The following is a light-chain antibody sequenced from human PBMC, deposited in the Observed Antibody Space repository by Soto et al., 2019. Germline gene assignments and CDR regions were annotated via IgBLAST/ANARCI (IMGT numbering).Light chain of an antibody. V-gene: IGKV1-6*01. CDR1: QGIKND. CDR3: LQDYNYPLT. CDR2: AAS. J-gene: IGKJ1*01. Sequence: AIQMTQSPSSLSASVGDRVTITCRASQGIKNDLGWYQQKPGKAPKLLIYAASSLQSGVPSRFSGSGSGTDFTLTISSLQPDDFATYYFLQDYNYPLTFGQGTKGEIK.